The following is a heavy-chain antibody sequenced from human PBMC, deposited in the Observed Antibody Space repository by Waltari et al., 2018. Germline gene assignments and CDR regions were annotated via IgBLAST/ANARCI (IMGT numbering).Heavy chain of an antibody. J-gene: IGHJ4*02. D-gene: IGHD6-19*01. Sequence: QVQLQESGPGLVKHSETLSLTCTVSGVSITGYYWTWNRQPPGRRLEWIGYIYNNVNTNYNPSLQIRVTTSVDTSKNQFSLRLTSVTAADTAVYYFARGSNDGWYFFYFDFWGQGSLVTFSS. CDR1: GVSITGYY. CDR2: IYNNVNT. CDR3: ARGSNDGWYFFYFDF. V-gene: IGHV4-59*01.